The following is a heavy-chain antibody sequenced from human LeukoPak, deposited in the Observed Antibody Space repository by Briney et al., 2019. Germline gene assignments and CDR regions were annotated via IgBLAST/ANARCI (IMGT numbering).Heavy chain of an antibody. Sequence: PGGTLRLSCAASGFTFSSYAMSWVRQAPGKGLECISGFSGSGGSTYYADSVKGRFTISRDNSKNTLYLQMNSLRAEDTAVYYCARTNDYDSSGYYSWDYYYYMDVWGKGTTVTVSS. CDR2: FSGSGGST. CDR1: GFTFSSYA. D-gene: IGHD3-22*01. V-gene: IGHV3-23*01. CDR3: ARTNDYDSSGYYSWDYYYYMDV. J-gene: IGHJ6*03.